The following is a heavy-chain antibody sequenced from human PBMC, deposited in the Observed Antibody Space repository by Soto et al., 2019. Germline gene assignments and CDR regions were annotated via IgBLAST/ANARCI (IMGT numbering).Heavy chain of an antibody. D-gene: IGHD3-10*01. Sequence: EVQLVESGGGLVQPGGSLRLSCAASGFTFSSYWMSWVRQAPWKGLEWVANIKQDGSEKYYVDSVKGRFTIYSANAKTSLYLKMNSLRAEDTAVYYCARGKGTYGSPYYFDYWGQGTLVTVSS. J-gene: IGHJ4*02. CDR3: ARGKGTYGSPYYFDY. V-gene: IGHV3-7*01. CDR1: GFTFSSYW. CDR2: IKQDGSEK.